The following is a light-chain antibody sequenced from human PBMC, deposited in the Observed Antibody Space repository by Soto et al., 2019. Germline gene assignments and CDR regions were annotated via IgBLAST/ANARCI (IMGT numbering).Light chain of an antibody. J-gene: IGLJ1*01. V-gene: IGLV1-44*01. CDR2: TTN. Sequence: QLVLTQPHSASGTPGQRVTISCSGSSSNIGISSVHWFQQLPGPAPKLLISTTNQRPSGVPERFSGSKSGTSASLAISGLQSEDEADYYSAAWDDSLNGHVFGTGTKLTVL. CDR1: SSNIGISS. CDR3: AAWDDSLNGHV.